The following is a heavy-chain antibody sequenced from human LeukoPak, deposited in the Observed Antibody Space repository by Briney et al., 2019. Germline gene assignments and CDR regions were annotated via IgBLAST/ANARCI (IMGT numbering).Heavy chain of an antibody. CDR2: ISSSGSTI. V-gene: IGHV3-11*04. J-gene: IGHJ6*02. Sequence: GGSLRLSCAASGFTFSDYYMSWIRQAPGKGLEWVSYISSSGSTIYYADSVKGRFTISRDNAKNSLYLQMNSLRAEDTAVYYCARDGGYCSSTSCYAYYGMDVWGQGTTVTVSS. CDR1: GFTFSDYY. CDR3: ARDGGYCSSTSCYAYYGMDV. D-gene: IGHD2-2*01.